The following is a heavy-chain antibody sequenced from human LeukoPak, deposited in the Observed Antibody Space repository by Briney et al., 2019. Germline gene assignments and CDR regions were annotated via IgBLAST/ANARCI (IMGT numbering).Heavy chain of an antibody. V-gene: IGHV3-7*02. CDR3: ARGTGTTAYFDY. J-gene: IGHJ4*02. Sequence: PGGSLRLSCAASGFAFSSYWMSWVRQAPGKGLEWVANIKQDGSDKNYVDSVKGRFTISKDNAKNLLSLEMNGLRAEDTAVYYCARGTGTTAYFDYWGQGTLVTVSS. D-gene: IGHD1-1*01. CDR2: IKQDGSDK. CDR1: GFAFSSYW.